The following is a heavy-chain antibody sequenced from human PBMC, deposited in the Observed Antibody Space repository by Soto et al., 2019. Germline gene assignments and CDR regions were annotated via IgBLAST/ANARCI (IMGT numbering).Heavy chain of an antibody. CDR3: ARDLSSSSLDY. V-gene: IGHV3-33*01. Sequence: QVQLVESGGGVVQPGRSLRLSCAASGFTFSSYGMHWVRQAPGKGLEWVAVIWYDGSNKYYADSVKGRFTISRDNSKNTLSLQMNSLRAEDTAVYYCARDLSSSSLDYWGQGTLVTVSS. J-gene: IGHJ4*02. D-gene: IGHD6-6*01. CDR1: GFTFSSYG. CDR2: IWYDGSNK.